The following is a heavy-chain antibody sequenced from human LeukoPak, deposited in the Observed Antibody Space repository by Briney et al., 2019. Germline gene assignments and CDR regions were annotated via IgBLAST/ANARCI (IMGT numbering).Heavy chain of an antibody. D-gene: IGHD4-23*01. J-gene: IGHJ1*01. CDR2: IISSSTYI. CDR1: GFTLSSHS. Sequence: GGSLRLSCAASGFTLSSHSMNWVRRAQGKGLEWVSSIISSSTYIYYADSVKGRFTISRDNAKNSLYLQMNSLRDEDTTVYYCAIVYGGNSHSHNSAEYFQHWGQGTLVTVSS. CDR3: AIVYGGNSHSHNSAEYFQH. V-gene: IGHV3-21*04.